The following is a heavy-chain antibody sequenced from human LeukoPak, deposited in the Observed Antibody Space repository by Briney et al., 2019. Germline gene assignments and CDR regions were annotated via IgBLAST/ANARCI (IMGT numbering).Heavy chain of an antibody. Sequence: GGSLRLSCAASGFTFSSYGMSWVRQAPGKGLEWVSGINWNGGNTGYADSVKGRFTISRDNAKNSLYLQMNSLRAEDTALYYCVRDQQVSTGYTYGYFDYWGQGTLVTVSS. D-gene: IGHD5-18*01. CDR1: GFTFSSYG. CDR2: INWNGGNT. V-gene: IGHV3-20*04. J-gene: IGHJ4*02. CDR3: VRDQQVSTGYTYGYFDY.